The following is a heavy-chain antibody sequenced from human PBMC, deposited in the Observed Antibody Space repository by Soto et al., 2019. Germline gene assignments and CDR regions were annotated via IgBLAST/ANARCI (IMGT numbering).Heavy chain of an antibody. CDR2: IYYSGST. Sequence: SETLSLTCTVSGGSISSYYWSWIRQPPGKGLEWIGYIYYSGSTNYNPSLKSRVTISVDTSKNQFSLKLSSVTAADTAVYYCARIQDYYDSSGGRWYFDYWGQGTLVTVSS. CDR3: ARIQDYYDSSGGRWYFDY. V-gene: IGHV4-59*08. D-gene: IGHD3-22*01. CDR1: GGSISSYY. J-gene: IGHJ4*02.